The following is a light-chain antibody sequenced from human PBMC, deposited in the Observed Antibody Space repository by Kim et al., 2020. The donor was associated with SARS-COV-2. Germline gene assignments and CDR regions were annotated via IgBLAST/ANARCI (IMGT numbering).Light chain of an antibody. CDR1: QSISIN. CDR2: GAS. J-gene: IGKJ4*01. CDR3: QQSNDWPLT. Sequence: EIVMTQSPATLSVSPGERATLSCRASQSISINLAWYQQKPGQAPRLLMYGASTRATGIPARFSGSGSGTEFTLTISSLQSEDFAVYYCQQSNDWPLTFGGGTKVDIK. V-gene: IGKV3-15*01.